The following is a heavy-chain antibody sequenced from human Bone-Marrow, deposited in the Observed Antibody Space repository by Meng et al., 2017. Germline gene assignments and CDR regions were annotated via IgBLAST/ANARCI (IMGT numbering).Heavy chain of an antibody. CDR1: GYTFTGYY. CDR2: IDCNNGGA. CDR3: ARDAGRAAGPR. J-gene: IGHJ4*02. V-gene: IGHV1-2*06. Sequence: RLVQAGAEVKPPGASVRVSCKASGYTFTGYYIHWVRQAPGQGLEWLGRIDCNNGGAIYAQKFQDRVTMTRDTSITTAYMDLSRLTSDDTAVYYCARDAGRAAGPRWGQGTLVTVSS. D-gene: IGHD6-13*01.